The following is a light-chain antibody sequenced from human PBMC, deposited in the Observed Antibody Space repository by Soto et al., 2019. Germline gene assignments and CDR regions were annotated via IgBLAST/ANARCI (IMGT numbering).Light chain of an antibody. CDR1: SSNIGSNS. V-gene: IGLV1-47*02. Sequence: QSALTQPPSASGTPGQRFTISCSGSSSNIGSNSVYWYQQLPGTAPKLLMYGDVQRPSGVPDRFSGSKSGTSATLAISGLRSEDEADYYCAAWDDSLSGRWVFGGGTKLTVL. CDR2: GDV. J-gene: IGLJ3*02. CDR3: AAWDDSLSGRWV.